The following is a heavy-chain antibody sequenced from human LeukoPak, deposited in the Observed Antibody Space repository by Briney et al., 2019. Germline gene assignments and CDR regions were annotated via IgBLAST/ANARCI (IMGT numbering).Heavy chain of an antibody. J-gene: IGHJ4*02. CDR1: GDSINNYY. V-gene: IGHV4-4*07. Sequence: SETLSLTCTVSGDSINNYYWNWIRQPAEKGLEWIGRIYPSGSTNYNPSLKSRVTMSIDTAKNQFSLKLSSVTAADTAVYYCASESTYRYNYWGQGTLVTVSS. D-gene: IGHD5-18*01. CDR2: IYPSGST. CDR3: ASESTYRYNY.